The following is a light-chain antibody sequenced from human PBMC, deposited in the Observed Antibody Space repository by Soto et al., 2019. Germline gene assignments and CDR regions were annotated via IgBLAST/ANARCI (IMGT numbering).Light chain of an antibody. V-gene: IGKV3-15*01. CDR2: VAS. CDR1: QSVNSN. Sequence: EIVMTQSPVTLSVSPGDRATLSCRASQSVNSNLAWYQHKPGQTPKLLIYVASTRATGIPARFSGSGSGTEFNLTISILQSEDFAVYYCQQYNFWPLTCGGGTKVEFK. CDR3: QQYNFWPLT. J-gene: IGKJ4*01.